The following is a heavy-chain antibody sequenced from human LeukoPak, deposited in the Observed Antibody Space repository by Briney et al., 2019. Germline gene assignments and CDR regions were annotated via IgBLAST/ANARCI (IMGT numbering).Heavy chain of an antibody. CDR3: AKEIWPTVTTPGWTYFDY. J-gene: IGHJ4*02. D-gene: IGHD4-17*01. CDR1: GFTFSSYW. Sequence: GGSLRLSCAASGFTFSSYWMSWVRQAPGKGLEWVANIKQDGSEKYYADSVKGRFTISGDNSKNTLYLQMNSLRAEDTAVYFCAKEIWPTVTTPGWTYFDYWGQGALVTVSS. V-gene: IGHV3-7*01. CDR2: IKQDGSEK.